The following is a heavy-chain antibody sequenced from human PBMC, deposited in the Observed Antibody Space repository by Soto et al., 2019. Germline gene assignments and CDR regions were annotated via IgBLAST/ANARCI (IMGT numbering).Heavy chain of an antibody. Sequence: GGSLRLSCTASGFTFGDYAMSLFRQAPGKGLEWVGFIRSKAYGGTTEYAASVKGRFTISRDDSKSIAYLQMNSLKTEDTAVYYCSTNYYDRSGYDNWFDPWGQGTLVTVSS. CDR2: IRSKAYGGTT. CDR3: STNYYDRSGYDNWFDP. V-gene: IGHV3-49*03. J-gene: IGHJ5*02. CDR1: GFTFGDYA. D-gene: IGHD3-22*01.